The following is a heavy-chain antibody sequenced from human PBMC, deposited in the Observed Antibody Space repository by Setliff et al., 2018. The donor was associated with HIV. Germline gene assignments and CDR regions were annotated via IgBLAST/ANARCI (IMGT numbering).Heavy chain of an antibody. CDR1: GFTFSSYA. J-gene: IGHJ4*02. Sequence: GGSLRLSCAASGFTFSSYAMSWVRQAPGKGLEWVSTIIGSGGSTYYADSVKGRFTISRDNSKNTMYLQMNSLRAEDMAVYFCAKDILCSGGSCKHFDYWGQGTLVTVSS. CDR3: AKDILCSGGSCKHFDY. V-gene: IGHV3-23*01. CDR2: IIGSGGST. D-gene: IGHD2-15*01.